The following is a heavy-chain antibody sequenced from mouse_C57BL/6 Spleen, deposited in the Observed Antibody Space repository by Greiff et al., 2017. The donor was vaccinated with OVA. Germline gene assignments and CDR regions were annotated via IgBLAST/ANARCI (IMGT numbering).Heavy chain of an antibody. CDR3: ARYYGSSYGDYYAMDY. CDR2: ISYDGSN. D-gene: IGHD1-1*01. Sequence: EVQLVESGPGLVKPSQSLSLTCSVTGYSITSGYYWNWIRQFPGNKLEWMGYISYDGSNNYNPSLKNRISITRDTSKNQFFLKLNSVTTEDTATYYCARYYGSSYGDYYAMDYWGQGTSVTVSS. V-gene: IGHV3-6*01. J-gene: IGHJ4*01. CDR1: GYSITSGYY.